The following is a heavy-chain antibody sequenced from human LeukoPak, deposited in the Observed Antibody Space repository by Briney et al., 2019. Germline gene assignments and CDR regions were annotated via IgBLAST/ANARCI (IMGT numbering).Heavy chain of an antibody. CDR3: ARDTQPIVGATYEQFDY. CDR2: ISAYNGNT. J-gene: IGHJ4*02. V-gene: IGHV1-18*01. CDR1: GYTFTSYG. Sequence: ASVTVSCKASGYTFTSYGISWVRQAPGQGLEWMGWISAYNGNTNYAQKLQGRVTMTTDTSTSTAYMELRSLRSDETAVYYCARDTQPIVGATYEQFDYWGQGTLVTVSS. D-gene: IGHD1-26*01.